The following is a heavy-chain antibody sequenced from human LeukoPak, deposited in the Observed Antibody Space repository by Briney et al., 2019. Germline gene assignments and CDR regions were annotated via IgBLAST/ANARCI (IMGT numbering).Heavy chain of an antibody. J-gene: IGHJ4*02. CDR1: GYTFTSYA. V-gene: IGHV1-18*01. CDR3: ARVGAYCSSSSCFDY. D-gene: IGHD2-2*01. Sequence: GASVKVSCKASGYTFTSYAMNWVRQAPGQGLEWMGWISAYNGNTDYAQNLQDRVTMTTDTSTSTAYMELRSLRSDDTAVYYCARVGAYCSSSSCFDYWDQGTLVTVSS. CDR2: ISAYNGNT.